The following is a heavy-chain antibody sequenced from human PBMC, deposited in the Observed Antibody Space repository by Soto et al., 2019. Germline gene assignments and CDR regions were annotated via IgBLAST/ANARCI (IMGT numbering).Heavy chain of an antibody. V-gene: IGHV4-34*01. J-gene: IGHJ4*02. CDR3: ARGSGVYSKHHYLEY. D-gene: IGHD4-4*01. CDR2: INHSGST. Sequence: ASLTLCLPWAVDGGTFSGYCWRWIRQPPGKGLEWIGEINHSGSTNYNPSLKSRVTISVDTSNNQFSLKLSPVTAAYTSVHYCARGSGVYSKHHYLEYWGQGTFVTVSS. CDR1: GGTFSGYC.